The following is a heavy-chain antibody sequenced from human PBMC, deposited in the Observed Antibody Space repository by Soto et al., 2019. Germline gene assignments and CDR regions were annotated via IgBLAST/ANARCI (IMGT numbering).Heavy chain of an antibody. CDR3: ASLPRDYYDSSLDY. CDR2: ISYDGSNE. V-gene: IGHV3-30-3*01. D-gene: IGHD3-22*01. J-gene: IGHJ4*02. Sequence: GGSLRLSCAASGFTFSSYAMHWVRQAPGKGLEWVAVISYDGSNEYYADSVKGRFTISRDNSKNTLYLQMNSLRAEDTAVYYCASLPRDYYDSSLDYWGQGTLVTVSS. CDR1: GFTFSSYA.